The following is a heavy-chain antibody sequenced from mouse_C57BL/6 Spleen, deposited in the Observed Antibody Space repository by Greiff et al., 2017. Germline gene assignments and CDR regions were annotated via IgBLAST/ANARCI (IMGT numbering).Heavy chain of an antibody. Sequence: EVKLVESGGGLVKPGGSLKLSCAASGFTFSDYGMHWVRQAPEKGLEWVAYISSGSSTIYSADTVKGRFTISRDNAKNTLFLQMTSLRSEDTAMYYGARDDGYYLGAMDYWGQGTSVTVSS. D-gene: IGHD2-3*01. V-gene: IGHV5-17*01. CDR3: ARDDGYYLGAMDY. CDR1: GFTFSDYG. CDR2: ISSGSSTI. J-gene: IGHJ4*01.